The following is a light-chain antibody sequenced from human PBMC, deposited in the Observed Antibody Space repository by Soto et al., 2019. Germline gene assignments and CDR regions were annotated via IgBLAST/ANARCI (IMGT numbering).Light chain of an antibody. CDR1: QSVSSN. Sequence: EIVMTQSPATLSVSPGERATLSCRASQSVSSNLAWYQQKPGQAPRLLIYGASTRATGIPARFSGSGSGTEFTLTISSLQSEDFAVYYCQQYNNWPFWTFGQWTKVEIK. J-gene: IGKJ1*01. CDR3: QQYNNWPFWT. CDR2: GAS. V-gene: IGKV3-15*01.